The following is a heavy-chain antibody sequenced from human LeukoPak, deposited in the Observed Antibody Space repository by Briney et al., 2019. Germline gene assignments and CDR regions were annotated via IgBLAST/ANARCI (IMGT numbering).Heavy chain of an antibody. CDR2: IYTSGST. D-gene: IGHD3-22*01. CDR3: ARESRDSSGYSHDY. J-gene: IGHJ4*02. V-gene: IGHV4-4*07. Sequence: PSETLSLTCAVSGGSISSYYWSWIRQPAGKGLEWIGRIYTSGSTNYNPSLKSRVTMSVDTSKNQFSLKLSSVTAADTAVYYCARESRDSSGYSHDYWGQGTLVTVSS. CDR1: GGSISSYY.